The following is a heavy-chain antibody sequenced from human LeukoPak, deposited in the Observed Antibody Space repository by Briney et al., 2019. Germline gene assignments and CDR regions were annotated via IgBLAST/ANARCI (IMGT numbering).Heavy chain of an antibody. J-gene: IGHJ6*03. V-gene: IGHV1-46*01. CDR1: GYTFTSYY. D-gene: IGHD6-6*01. CDR3: ARGGSSSSSDYYYYMDV. CDR2: INPSGGST. Sequence: ASVKVSRKASGYTFTSYYMHWVRQAPGQGLEWMGIINPSGGSTSYVQKFQGRVTMTRDTSTSTVYMELSSLRSEDTAVYYCARGGSSSSSDYYYYMDVWGKGTTVTVSS.